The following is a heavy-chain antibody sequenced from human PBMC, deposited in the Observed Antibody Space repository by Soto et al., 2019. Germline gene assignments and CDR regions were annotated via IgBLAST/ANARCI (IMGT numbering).Heavy chain of an antibody. J-gene: IGHJ5*02. CDR3: ARVGPWVPYYYDSSPYTFENWFDP. Sequence: LSLTCTVSGGSISSGGYYWSWIRQHPGKGLEWIGYIYYSGSTYYNPSLNSRVTLSIDMTNNHVSLILNSVTAADTAVYYCARVGPWVPYYYDSSPYTFENWFDPWGQGTLVTVSS. CDR2: IYYSGST. V-gene: IGHV4-31*03. D-gene: IGHD3-22*01. CDR1: GGSISSGGYY.